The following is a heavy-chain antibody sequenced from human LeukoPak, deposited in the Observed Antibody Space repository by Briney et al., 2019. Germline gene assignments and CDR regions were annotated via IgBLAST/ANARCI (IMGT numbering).Heavy chain of an antibody. Sequence: SETLSLTCAVYGGSCSGYYWSWIRQPPGKGLEWIGEINHSGRTNYNPSLKSRVTISVDTSKNQFSLKLSSVTAADTAVYYCATAYCGGDCYSNTFDIWGQGTMVTVSS. J-gene: IGHJ3*02. D-gene: IGHD2-21*02. CDR2: INHSGRT. V-gene: IGHV4-34*01. CDR3: ATAYCGGDCYSNTFDI. CDR1: GGSCSGYY.